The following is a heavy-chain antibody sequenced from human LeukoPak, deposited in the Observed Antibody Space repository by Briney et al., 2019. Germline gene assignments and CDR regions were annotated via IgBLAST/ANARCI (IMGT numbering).Heavy chain of an antibody. J-gene: IGHJ6*03. CDR2: IIPIFGTA. D-gene: IGHD3-10*01. V-gene: IGHV1-69*06. CDR1: GYTFTGYY. CDR3: ARSYIIELNYYDYMDV. Sequence: SVKVSCKPSGYTFTGYYMHWVRQAPGQGLEWMGGIIPIFGTANYAQKFQGRVTLTADKSTYTAFMELSSLRSEDTAVYYCARSYIIELNYYDYMDVWGKGTTVTVSS.